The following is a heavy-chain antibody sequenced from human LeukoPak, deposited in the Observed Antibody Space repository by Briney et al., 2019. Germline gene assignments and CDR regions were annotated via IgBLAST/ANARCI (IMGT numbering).Heavy chain of an antibody. V-gene: IGHV3-23*01. Sequence: PGGSLRLSCAASGFTFSSYGMSWVRQAPGKGVEWVSDISCSGGLTYYAASVNRRFTISSHNSKNPLYLQMNSLRAEDTAVYYCAKCGHLKMPTTYGDYWGQGTLVTVSS. CDR1: GFTFSSYG. CDR2: ISCSGGLT. J-gene: IGHJ4*02. D-gene: IGHD5-24*01. CDR3: AKCGHLKMPTTYGDY.